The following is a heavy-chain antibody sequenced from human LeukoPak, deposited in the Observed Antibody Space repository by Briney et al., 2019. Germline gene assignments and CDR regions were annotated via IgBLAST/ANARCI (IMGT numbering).Heavy chain of an antibody. CDR2: ISAYNGNT. V-gene: IGHV1-18*01. J-gene: IGHJ3*02. CDR1: GYTFTSYS. CDR3: ASSLWNVGDAFDI. Sequence: ASVKVSCKASGYTFTSYSISWVRQAPGQGLEWMGWISAYNGNTNYAQKLQGRVTMTTDTSTSTAYMELRSLRSDDTAVYYCASSLWNVGDAFDIWGQGTMVTVSS. D-gene: IGHD1-1*01.